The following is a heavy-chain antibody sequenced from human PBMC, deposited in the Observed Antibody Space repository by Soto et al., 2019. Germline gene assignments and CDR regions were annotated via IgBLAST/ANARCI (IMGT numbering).Heavy chain of an antibody. CDR1: GLDFSSEV. J-gene: IGHJ6*02. Sequence: GGSLRLSCAASGLDFSSEVMCWVRQAPGKGLEWVSSISGSGRTIYHADSMRGRFAISRDNSKNSLYLQLNNLRVDDTAVYYCAKVGPSYYYGMDVWGQGTTVTV. CDR3: AKVGPSYYYGMDV. CDR2: ISGSGRTI. V-gene: IGHV3-23*01. D-gene: IGHD1-26*01.